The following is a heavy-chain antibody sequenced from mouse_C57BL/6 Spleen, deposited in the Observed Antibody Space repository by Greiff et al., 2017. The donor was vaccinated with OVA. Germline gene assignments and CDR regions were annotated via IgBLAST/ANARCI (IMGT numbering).Heavy chain of an antibody. J-gene: IGHJ2*01. Sequence: ESGPGLVKPSQSLSLTCSVTGYSITSGYYWNWIRQFPGNKLEWMGYISYDGSNNYNPSLKNRISITRDTSKNQFFLKLNSVTTEDTATYYCARDGANWDEGFDYWGQGTTLTVSS. CDR1: GYSITSGYY. V-gene: IGHV3-6*01. CDR2: ISYDGSN. CDR3: ARDGANWDEGFDY. D-gene: IGHD4-1*02.